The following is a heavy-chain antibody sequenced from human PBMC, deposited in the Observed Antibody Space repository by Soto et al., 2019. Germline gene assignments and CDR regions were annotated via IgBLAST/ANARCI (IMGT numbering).Heavy chain of an antibody. V-gene: IGHV3-30-3*01. J-gene: IGHJ4*02. CDR1: GFTFSSYA. Sequence: QVQLVESGGGVVQPGRSLRLSCAASGFTFSSYAMHWVRQAPGKGLEWVAVISYDGSNKYYADSVKGRFTISRDNSKNTLYLQMNSLRAEDTAVYYCARMYYYDSSGYYYADYWGQGTLVTVSS. CDR3: ARMYYYDSSGYYYADY. D-gene: IGHD3-22*01. CDR2: ISYDGSNK.